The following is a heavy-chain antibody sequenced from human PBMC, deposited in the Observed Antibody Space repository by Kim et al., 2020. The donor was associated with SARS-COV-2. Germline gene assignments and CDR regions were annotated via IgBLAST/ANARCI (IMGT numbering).Heavy chain of an antibody. D-gene: IGHD3-16*01. CDR3: ARVLGRYYYYGMDV. Sequence: NPSPKRRVTISVDTSKNQFSLKLSSVTAADTAVYYCARVLGRYYYYGMDVWGQGTTVTVSS. J-gene: IGHJ6*02. V-gene: IGHV4-31*02.